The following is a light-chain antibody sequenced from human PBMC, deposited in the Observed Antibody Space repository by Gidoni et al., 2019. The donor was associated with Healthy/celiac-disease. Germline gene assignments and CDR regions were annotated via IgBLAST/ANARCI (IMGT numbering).Light chain of an antibody. J-gene: IGKJ1*01. V-gene: IGKV3-11*01. CDR3: QQRGT. CDR1: QSVSSY. Sequence: EIVLTQSPATLSLSPGEKATLSCRASQSVSSYLAWYQQKPGQAPRLLIYDASNRATGIPARFSGSESGTDFTLTISSLEPEDFAVYYCQQRGTFGPXTKVEIK. CDR2: DAS.